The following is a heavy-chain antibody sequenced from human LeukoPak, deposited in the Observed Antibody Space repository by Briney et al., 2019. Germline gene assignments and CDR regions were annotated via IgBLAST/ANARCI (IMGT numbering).Heavy chain of an antibody. CDR3: ARHPSTTRYLDL. Sequence: PGGSLRHSCAAPVFTLYDSAMSCVRATPQEGLERVSGIGGSGSSTYYADSVKGRFTISRDNSKNTLYLQMNSLRDEDTAVYYCARHPSTTRYLDLWGRGTLLTVSS. D-gene: IGHD1-26*01. CDR2: IGGSGSST. CDR1: VFTLYDSA. V-gene: IGHV3-23*01. J-gene: IGHJ2*01.